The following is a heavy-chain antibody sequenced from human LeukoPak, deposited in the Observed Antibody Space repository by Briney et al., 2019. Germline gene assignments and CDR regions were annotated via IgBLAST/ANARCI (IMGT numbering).Heavy chain of an antibody. CDR1: DFTLSNYW. CDR3: ARDDGDY. Sequence: GGSLRLSCAASDFTLSNYWMKWVRQAPGKGLEWVATIKPDGSEKYYVDSVKGRFTISKDNAKNSLYLEMNSLRAEDTAVYYCARDDGDYWGQGTLVTVSS. CDR2: IKPDGSEK. V-gene: IGHV3-7*01. J-gene: IGHJ4*02.